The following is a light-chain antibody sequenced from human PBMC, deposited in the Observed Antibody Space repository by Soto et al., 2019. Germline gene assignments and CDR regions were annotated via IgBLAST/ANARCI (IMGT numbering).Light chain of an antibody. CDR1: SSDVGGNKY. CDR3: SAFTGTTYV. CDR2: EVS. V-gene: IGLV2-14*01. Sequence: QSALTQPASVSGSPGQSITISCTGTSSDVGGNKYVSWYQHYPGKAPKLMICEVSNRPSGVSNRFSGSKSGNTASLTISGLQAEDEADYYCSAFTGTTYVFGTGTKLTVL. J-gene: IGLJ1*01.